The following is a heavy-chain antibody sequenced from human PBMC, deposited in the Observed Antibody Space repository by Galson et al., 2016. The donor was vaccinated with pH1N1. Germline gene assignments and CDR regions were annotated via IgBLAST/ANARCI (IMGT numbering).Heavy chain of an antibody. CDR1: GFTFTSYA. V-gene: IGHV3-30*04. CDR3: ARAVFYDVDLLDYYFDC. D-gene: IGHD2/OR15-2a*01. CDR2: ISNDGTKK. J-gene: IGHJ4*02. Sequence: SLRLSCAASGFTFTSYAFHWVRQAPGKGLEWVAVISNDGTKKYYTDSVKGRFSVSRDNSKSTLHLHMTSLRGDDAAVYYCARAVFYDVDLLDYYFDCWGQGTLVIVSS.